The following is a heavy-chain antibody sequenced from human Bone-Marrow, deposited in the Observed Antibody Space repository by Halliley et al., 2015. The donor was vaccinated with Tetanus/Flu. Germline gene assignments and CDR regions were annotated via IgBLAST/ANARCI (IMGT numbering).Heavy chain of an antibody. D-gene: IGHD5-12*01. V-gene: IGHV4-59*08. J-gene: IGHJ4*02. Sequence: LRLSCTVSGDSISSYYWTWIRQPPGKGLEYIGYIYYSGRTNYNPSLKSRVTISVDTSKNQFSLELRYVTAADTALYYCAKQRYSGFDFGLDYWGQGILVTVSS. CDR2: IYYSGRT. CDR1: GDSISSYY. CDR3: AKQRYSGFDFGLDY.